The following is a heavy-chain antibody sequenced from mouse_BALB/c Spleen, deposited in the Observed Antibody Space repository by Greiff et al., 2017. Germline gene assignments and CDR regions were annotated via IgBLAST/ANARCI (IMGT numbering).Heavy chain of an antibody. D-gene: IGHD1-1*02. CDR2: IDPFNGGT. V-gene: IGHV1S135*01. CDR1: GYSFTSYY. J-gene: IGHJ2*01. Sequence: VQLQQSGPELMKPGASVKISCKASGYSFTSYYMHWVKQSHGKSLEWIGYIDPFNGGTSYNQKFKGKATLTVDKSSSTAYMHLSSLTSEDSAVYYCARRVANRENYFDYWGQGTTLTVSS. CDR3: ARRVANRENYFDY.